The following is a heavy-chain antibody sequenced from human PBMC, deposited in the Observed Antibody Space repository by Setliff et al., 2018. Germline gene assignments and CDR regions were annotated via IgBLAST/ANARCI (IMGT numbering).Heavy chain of an antibody. V-gene: IGHV1-18*01. D-gene: IGHD5-12*01. CDR1: GYTFTSYG. Sequence: ASVEVSCRASGYTFTSYGISWVRQAPGQGREWMGWISAYNGNTNYAQKLQGRVTMTTDTSTSPAYMELRSLRSDDTAVYYCAKSRPSVGYITDCWGQGTLVTVSS. CDR2: ISAYNGNT. CDR3: AKSRPSVGYITDC. J-gene: IGHJ4*02.